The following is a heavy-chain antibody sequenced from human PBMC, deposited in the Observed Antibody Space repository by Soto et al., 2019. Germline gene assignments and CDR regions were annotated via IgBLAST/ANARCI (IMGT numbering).Heavy chain of an antibody. CDR2: IIPIFGTA. V-gene: IGHV1-69*13. CDR3: ARDWGRGQFLTNKDY. Sequence: SVKVSCKASGGTFSSYAISWVRQAPGQGLEWMGGIIPIFGTANYAQKFQGRVTITADESTSTAYMELRSLRSEDTAVYYCARDWGRGQFLTNKDYWGQGTLVTVSS. CDR1: GGTFSSYA. D-gene: IGHD3-9*01. J-gene: IGHJ4*02.